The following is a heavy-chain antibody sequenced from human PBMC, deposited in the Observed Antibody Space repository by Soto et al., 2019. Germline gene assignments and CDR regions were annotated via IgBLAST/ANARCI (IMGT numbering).Heavy chain of an antibody. CDR2: INHSGSI. CDR3: ARRRVAARSYYFDY. CDR1: GESLTGYY. D-gene: IGHD6-6*01. J-gene: IGHJ4*02. Sequence: QVQLQQWGAGLLKPSETLALNCGVYGESLTGYYWSWIRQPLGKALEWIGEINHSGSINYIPSLKSRLTISVDTSNNQFSLRLRSVTAADAAVYYCARRRVAARSYYFDYWGQGNLVTVSS. V-gene: IGHV4-34*01.